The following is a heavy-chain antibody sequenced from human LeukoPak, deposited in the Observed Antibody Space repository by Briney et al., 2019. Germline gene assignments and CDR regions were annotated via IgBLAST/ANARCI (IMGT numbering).Heavy chain of an antibody. CDR2: IYYSGST. V-gene: IGHV4-31*03. J-gene: IGHJ4*02. D-gene: IGHD3-22*01. CDR1: GGSISSGGYY. Sequence: TSSETLSLTCTVSGGSISSGGYYWSWIRQHPGKGLEWIGYIYYSGSTYYNPSLKSRVTISVDTSKNHFSLTLSSVTAADTAVYYCARSYDSSASGFDYWGQGTLVTVSP. CDR3: ARSYDSSASGFDY.